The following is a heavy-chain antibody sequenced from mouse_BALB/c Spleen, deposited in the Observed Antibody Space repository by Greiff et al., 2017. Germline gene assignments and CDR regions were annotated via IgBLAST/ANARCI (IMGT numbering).Heavy chain of an antibody. CDR3: NAFITTVVARPGYFDY. D-gene: IGHD1-1*01. CDR2: IDPENGDT. J-gene: IGHJ2*01. CDR1: GFNIKDYY. Sequence: VQLKESGAELVRSGASVKLSCTASGFNIKDYYMHWVKQRPEQGLEWIGWIDPENGDTEYAPKFQGKATMTADTSSNTAYLQLSSLTSEDTAVYYCNAFITTVVARPGYFDYWGQGTTLTVSS. V-gene: IGHV14-4*02.